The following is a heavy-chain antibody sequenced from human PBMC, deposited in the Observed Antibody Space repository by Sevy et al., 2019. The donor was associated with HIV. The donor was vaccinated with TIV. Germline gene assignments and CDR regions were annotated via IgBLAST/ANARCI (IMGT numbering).Heavy chain of an antibody. V-gene: IGHV3-23*01. D-gene: IGHD3-22*01. CDR3: AKPLGDYYDSSGYYAYDAFDI. J-gene: IGHJ3*02. CDR1: GFTFSSYA. Sequence: GGSLRLSCAASGFTFSSYAMSWVRQAPGKGLEWVSAISGSGGSTYYADSVKGRFTISRDNSKNTLYLQMNSLIAEDTAVYYCAKPLGDYYDSSGYYAYDAFDIWGQGTMVTVSS. CDR2: ISGSGGST.